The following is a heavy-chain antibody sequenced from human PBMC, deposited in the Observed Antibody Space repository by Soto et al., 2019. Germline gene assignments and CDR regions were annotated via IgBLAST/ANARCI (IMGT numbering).Heavy chain of an antibody. Sequence: QVQLVESGGGVVQPGKSLRLSCAASGFTFSSYGMHWVRQAPGKGLEWVALISDDGNNKYYGDSVKGRFTIFRDNSKNTLFLQMNSLRAEDTAVYFCAKDIEEVVYYYGMDVWGHGTTVTVSS. J-gene: IGHJ6*02. V-gene: IGHV3-30*18. CDR1: GFTFSSYG. CDR2: ISDDGNNK. CDR3: AKDIEEVVYYYGMDV. D-gene: IGHD1-26*01.